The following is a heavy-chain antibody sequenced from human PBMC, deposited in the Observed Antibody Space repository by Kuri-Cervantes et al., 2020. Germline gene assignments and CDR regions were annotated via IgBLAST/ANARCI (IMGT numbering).Heavy chain of an antibody. Sequence: ASVKVSCKASGYTFSSYGITWVRQAPGQGLEWMGWISTCSTDTVYARKFQGRVTISKDTSTDTAYMELSSLRSEDTAVYYCATETYYDSSGYWGQGTLVTVSS. CDR2: ISTCSTDT. D-gene: IGHD3-22*01. CDR1: GYTFSSYG. CDR3: ATETYYDSSGY. V-gene: IGHV1-18*01. J-gene: IGHJ4*02.